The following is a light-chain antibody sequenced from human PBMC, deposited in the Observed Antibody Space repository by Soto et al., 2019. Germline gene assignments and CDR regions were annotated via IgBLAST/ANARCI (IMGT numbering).Light chain of an antibody. J-gene: IGLJ1*01. Sequence: VLTQPPSASVTPGQRVTISCSGSSSNIGSNTVNWYQQLPGTAPKLLIYSNNQRPSGVPDRFSGSKSGTSASLAISGLQSEDEADYYCAAWDDSLNGPVFGTGTKVTVL. CDR2: SNN. CDR3: AAWDDSLNGPV. V-gene: IGLV1-44*01. CDR1: SSNIGSNT.